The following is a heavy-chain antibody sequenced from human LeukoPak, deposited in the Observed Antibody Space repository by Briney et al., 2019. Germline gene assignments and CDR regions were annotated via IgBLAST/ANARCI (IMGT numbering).Heavy chain of an antibody. Sequence: SSVKVSCKASGGTFSSYAISWVRQAPGQGLEWMGWISAYNGNTNYAQKLQGRVTMTTDTSTSTAYMELRSLRSDDTAVYYCAREPLSYCSGGSCYPDAFDIWGQRTMVTVSS. CDR1: GGTFSSYA. D-gene: IGHD2-15*01. CDR3: AREPLSYCSGGSCYPDAFDI. CDR2: ISAYNGNT. V-gene: IGHV1-18*01. J-gene: IGHJ3*02.